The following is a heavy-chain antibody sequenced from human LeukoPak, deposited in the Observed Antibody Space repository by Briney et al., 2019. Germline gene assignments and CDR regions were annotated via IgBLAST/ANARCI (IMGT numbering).Heavy chain of an antibody. CDR1: GFRFDNYA. J-gene: IGHJ4*02. D-gene: IGHD4/OR15-4a*01. Sequence: GGSLRLSCAVSGFRFDNYAMSWVRQAPGKGLDWVSTISATGDSTYYADSVKGRFTVSRDNSKNTVYLQLNSLSAKDTAVYYCYGEGYWGQGTLVTVSS. V-gene: IGHV3-23*01. CDR2: ISATGDST. CDR3: YGEGY.